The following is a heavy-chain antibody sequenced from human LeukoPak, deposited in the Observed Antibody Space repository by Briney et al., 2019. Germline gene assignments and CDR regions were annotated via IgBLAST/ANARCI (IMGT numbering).Heavy chain of an antibody. D-gene: IGHD1-26*01. J-gene: IGHJ4*02. CDR2: IFYSGST. CDR3: ARGEAGATTDFDF. Sequence: SETLSLTCTVSGGSISTSSYYWGWVRQPPGKGLEWIGNIFYSGSTYYSPSLKSRVTISLDTSKNQFSLKLSSVTAADTAVYYCARGEAGATTDFDFWGQGTLVTVSS. CDR1: GGSISTSSYY. V-gene: IGHV4-39*07.